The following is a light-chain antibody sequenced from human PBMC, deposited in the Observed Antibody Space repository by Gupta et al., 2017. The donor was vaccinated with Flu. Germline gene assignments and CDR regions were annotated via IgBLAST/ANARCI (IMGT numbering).Light chain of an antibody. CDR3: QSYDSSNWV. J-gene: IGLJ3*02. Sequence: TVTISCTPSSGSIASNYVQWYQQRPGSSPTTVIYEDNQRPSGVPDRFSGSIDSSSNSASLTISGLKTEDEADYYCQSYDSSNWVFGGGTKLTVL. V-gene: IGLV6-57*01. CDR1: SGSIASNY. CDR2: EDN.